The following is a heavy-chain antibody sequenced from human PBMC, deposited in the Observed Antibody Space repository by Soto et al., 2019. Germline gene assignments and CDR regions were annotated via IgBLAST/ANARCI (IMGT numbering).Heavy chain of an antibody. D-gene: IGHD6-6*01. J-gene: IGHJ4*02. V-gene: IGHV3-21*01. CDR3: ARAAQLVRTGDY. CDR1: GFTFSSYS. Sequence: KPGGSLRLSCAASGFTFSSYSMNWVRQAPGKGLEWVSSISSSSSYIYYADSVKGRFTISRDNAKNSLYLQMNSLRAEDTAVYYCARAAQLVRTGDYWGQGTLVTVSS. CDR2: ISSSSSYI.